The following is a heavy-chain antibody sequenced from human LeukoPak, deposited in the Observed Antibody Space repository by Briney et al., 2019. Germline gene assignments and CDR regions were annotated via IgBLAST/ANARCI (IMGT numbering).Heavy chain of an antibody. V-gene: IGHV3-15*01. J-gene: IGHJ4*02. CDR1: GFTFSNAW. CDR3: TTHDFWRGYYNFDY. Sequence: GGSLRLSCAASGFTFSNAWMSWVRQAPGKGLEWVGRIKSKTDGGTTDYAAPVKGRFTISRDDSKNTLYLQMNSLKTEDAAVYYCTTHDFWRGYYNFDYWGQGTLVTVSS. D-gene: IGHD3-3*01. CDR2: IKSKTDGGTT.